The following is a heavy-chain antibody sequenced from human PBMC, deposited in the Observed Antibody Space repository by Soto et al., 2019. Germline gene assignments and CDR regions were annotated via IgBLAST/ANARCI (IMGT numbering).Heavy chain of an antibody. CDR1: GLNFDDFA. CDR2: ISCNSRVL. Sequence: PGGSLRLSCVGTGLNFDDFAMHWVRQAPGKGLEWVSGISCNSRVLAYADSVKGRFTISRDNARNSLYLKMDSLRDEDTALYYCAKGRYDLWNPYYFDSWGQGPMMTVYS. D-gene: IGHD3-3*01. V-gene: IGHV3-9*01. CDR3: AKGRYDLWNPYYFDS. J-gene: IGHJ4*02.